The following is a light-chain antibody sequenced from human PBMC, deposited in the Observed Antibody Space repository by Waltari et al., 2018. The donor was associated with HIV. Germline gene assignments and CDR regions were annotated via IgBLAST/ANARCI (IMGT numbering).Light chain of an antibody. V-gene: IGLV6-57*03. CDR1: SGTIASNY. CDR3: QTYESSSHVV. Sequence: NFMLTQPPSVSESPGKTITISCTRSSGTIASNYVQWYRQRPGSAPTSLIYDDDQRPSGVPDRFSGSIDRSSTSASLTISGLRPEDEADYFCQTYESSSHVVFGGGTKLTVL. CDR2: DDD. J-gene: IGLJ2*01.